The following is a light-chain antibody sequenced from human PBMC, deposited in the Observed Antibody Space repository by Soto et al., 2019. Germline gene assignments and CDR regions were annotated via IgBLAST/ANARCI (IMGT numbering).Light chain of an antibody. Sequence: QSALAQPASVSGSPGQSIAISCTGTSSDVGGYNYVSWYQQLPGKAPKLLISEVSNRPSGVSHRFSGSKSGNTASLTVSGLQAEDEADYYCLSYAGTAYVFGTGTKVTVL. J-gene: IGLJ1*01. CDR2: EVS. CDR3: LSYAGTAYV. V-gene: IGLV2-14*01. CDR1: SSDVGGYNY.